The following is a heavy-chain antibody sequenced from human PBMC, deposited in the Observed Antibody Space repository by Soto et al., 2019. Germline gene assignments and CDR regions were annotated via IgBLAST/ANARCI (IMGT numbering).Heavy chain of an antibody. CDR2: ISGSGGST. CDR1: GFTFSSYA. J-gene: IGHJ4*02. CDR3: AKDRFDVNWNYPDEFDY. D-gene: IGHD1-7*01. Sequence: EVQLLESGGGLVQPGGSLRLSCAASGFTFSSYAMSWVRQAPGKGLEWVSAISGSGGSTYYADSVKGRFTISRDNSKNTLYLQMNSLRAEDTAVYYCAKDRFDVNWNYPDEFDYWGQGTLVTVSS. V-gene: IGHV3-23*01.